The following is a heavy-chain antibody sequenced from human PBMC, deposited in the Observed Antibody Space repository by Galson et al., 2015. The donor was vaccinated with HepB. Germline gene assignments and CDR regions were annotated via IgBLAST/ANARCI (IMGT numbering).Heavy chain of an antibody. CDR2: ISWNSGNI. Sequence: SLRLSCAGSGFIFDDHTMHWVRQVPGKGLEWVSRISWNSGNIGYADSVKGRFTISRDNAENSLFLQMDSLTAEDTALYYCAKDMGHGDYGWAFDVWGQGTMV. V-gene: IGHV3-9*01. J-gene: IGHJ3*01. D-gene: IGHD4-17*01. CDR1: GFIFDDHT. CDR3: AKDMGHGDYGWAFDV.